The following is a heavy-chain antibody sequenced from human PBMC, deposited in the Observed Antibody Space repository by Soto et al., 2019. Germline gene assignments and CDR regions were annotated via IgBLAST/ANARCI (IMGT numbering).Heavy chain of an antibody. CDR1: GFSFSGYA. J-gene: IGHJ4*02. Sequence: GGSLRLSCEASGFSFSGYAMNWVRQAPGKGLEWVSSISGSGTTTYYADSVKGRFTIARDNSKNTLYLQMHSLRAEDSAVYYCGRGRGRYSFDYWGQGTLVTVSS. CDR2: ISGSGTTT. V-gene: IGHV3-23*01. CDR3: GRGRGRYSFDY. D-gene: IGHD1-26*01.